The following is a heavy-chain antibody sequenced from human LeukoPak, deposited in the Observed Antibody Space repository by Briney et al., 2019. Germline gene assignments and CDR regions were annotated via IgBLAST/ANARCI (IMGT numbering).Heavy chain of an antibody. CDR2: IYYSGST. V-gene: IGHV4-59*01. D-gene: IGHD3-3*01. J-gene: IGHJ1*01. CDR1: GGSISSYY. Sequence: SETLSLTCTVSGGSISSYYWSWIRQPPGKGLEWIGYIYYSGSTNYNPSLKSRVTISVDTSKNQFSLKLSSVTAADTAVYYCAKDLPKITIFGALQHWGQGTLVTVSS. CDR3: AKDLPKITIFGALQH.